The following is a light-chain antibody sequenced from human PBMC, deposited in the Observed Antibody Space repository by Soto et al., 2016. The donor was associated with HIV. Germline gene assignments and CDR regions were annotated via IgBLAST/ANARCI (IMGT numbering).Light chain of an antibody. J-gene: IGKJ1*01. Sequence: DIQMTQSPSTLSASVGDRVTITCRASQNINSWLAWYQQKPGKAPKLPIYRASNLENGVPSRFSGSGSGTEFTLTISSLQPDDFATYYCQQYNSFPWTFGQGTKVDIK. CDR3: QQYNSFPWT. CDR1: QNINSW. V-gene: IGKV1-5*03. CDR2: RAS.